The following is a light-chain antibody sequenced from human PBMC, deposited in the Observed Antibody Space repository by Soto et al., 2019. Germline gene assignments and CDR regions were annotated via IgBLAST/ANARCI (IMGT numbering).Light chain of an antibody. Sequence: IVMTQSPDSLAVSLGERATINCKSSQSVLYSSNNKNYLAWYHXKTGQPPKVXIYWASTRESGVPDRFSGSGSGTDFTLTISSLQAEDVEVYYCQQYYSTPLSFGGGTKV. CDR2: WAS. CDR3: QQYYSTPLS. CDR1: QSVLYSSNNKNY. V-gene: IGKV4-1*01. J-gene: IGKJ4*01.